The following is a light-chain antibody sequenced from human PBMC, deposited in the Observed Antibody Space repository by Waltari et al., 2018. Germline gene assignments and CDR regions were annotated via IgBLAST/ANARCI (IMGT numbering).Light chain of an antibody. J-gene: IGKJ1*01. CDR3: QQYNKWPPGT. Sequence: EVVLTQSPATLSVSLGERATLSCRASQSVSGDLAWYQRKPGQAPRLIIHGASIRATGIPARFSGSGSGTEFTLTISSLQSEDSAVYYCQQYNKWPPGTFGQGTKVEIK. CDR1: QSVSGD. CDR2: GAS. V-gene: IGKV3-15*01.